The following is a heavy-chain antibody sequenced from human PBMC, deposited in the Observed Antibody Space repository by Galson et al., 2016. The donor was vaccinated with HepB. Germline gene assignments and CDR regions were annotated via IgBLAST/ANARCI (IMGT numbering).Heavy chain of an antibody. CDR1: GESFSYY. V-gene: IGHV4-34*01. CDR2: VNHDGNT. Sequence: ETLSLTCTVHGESFSYYWSWIRPAPGKGLEWIGEVNHDGNTRYSPSLKSRVTMSADTSKKQVSLNLSSVTAADTAVYYCARVYTSAWYTGLGWNEYNGLDVGGRGTTGTVS. J-gene: IGHJ6*02. D-gene: IGHD6-13*01. CDR3: ARVYTSAWYTGLGWNEYNGLDV.